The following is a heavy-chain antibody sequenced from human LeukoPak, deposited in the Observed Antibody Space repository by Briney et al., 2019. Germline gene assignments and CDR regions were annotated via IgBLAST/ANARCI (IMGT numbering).Heavy chain of an antibody. CDR1: GGSISSSSYY. D-gene: IGHD3-22*01. CDR3: ARESNYYDSSGYYSEAFDI. Sequence: PSETLSLTCTVSGGSISSSSYYWGWIRQPPGKGLEWIGYIYYSESTNYNPSLKSRVTISVDTSKNQFSLKLSSVTAADTAVYYCARESNYYDSSGYYSEAFDIRGQGTMVTVSS. V-gene: IGHV4-61*01. J-gene: IGHJ3*02. CDR2: IYYSEST.